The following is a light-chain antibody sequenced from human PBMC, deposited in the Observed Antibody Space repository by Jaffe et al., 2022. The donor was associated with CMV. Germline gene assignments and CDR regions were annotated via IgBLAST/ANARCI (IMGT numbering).Light chain of an antibody. CDR2: AAS. J-gene: IGKJ4*01. Sequence: IQLTQSPSSLSASVGDRVTITCRASEGINNYLAWYQQKPGIAPKLLIYAASTLQSGVPSRFSGSGYGTDFTLTISSLQPEDFATYYCQQLNTYLTFGGGTKVE. V-gene: IGKV1-9*01. CDR1: EGINNY. CDR3: QQLNTYLT.